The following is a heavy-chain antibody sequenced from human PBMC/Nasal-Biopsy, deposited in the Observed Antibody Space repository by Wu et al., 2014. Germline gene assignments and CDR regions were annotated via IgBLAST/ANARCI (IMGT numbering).Heavy chain of an antibody. J-gene: IGHJ4*02. Sequence: ALVKPTQTLTLTCTFSGFSLSTSGMCVSWIRQSPGKALEWLALIYWNDDERYSPYLKSRLTITKDTSKIQVVLTMTNMEPEDTATYYCARNYYYDSSDNWGQGTLVTVSS. D-gene: IGHD3-22*01. CDR2: IYWNDDE. CDR3: ARNYYYDSSDN. CDR1: GFSLSTSGMC. V-gene: IGHV2-5*08.